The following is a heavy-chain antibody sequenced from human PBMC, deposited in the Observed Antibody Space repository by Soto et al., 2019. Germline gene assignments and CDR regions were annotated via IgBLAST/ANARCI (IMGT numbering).Heavy chain of an antibody. CDR1: GFTFSSYA. Sequence: EVQLLESGGGLVQPGGSLRLSCAASGFTFSSYAMSWVRQAPGKGLEWVSAISGSGGSTYYADSVKGRFTITRENSKNTLYLQMNSLRAEDTAVYYCAKVEGGQQLYYYYYMDVWGKGTTVTVSS. CDR3: AKVEGGQQLYYYYYMDV. V-gene: IGHV3-23*01. D-gene: IGHD6-13*01. J-gene: IGHJ6*03. CDR2: ISGSGGST.